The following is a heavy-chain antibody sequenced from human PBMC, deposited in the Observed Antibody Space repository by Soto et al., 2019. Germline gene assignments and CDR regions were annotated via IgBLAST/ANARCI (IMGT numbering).Heavy chain of an antibody. D-gene: IGHD3-16*02. Sequence: GGSLRLSCAASGFTFSSYWMSWVRQAPGKGLEWVANIKQDGSEKYYVDSVKGRFTISRDNAKNSLYLQMNSLRAEDTAVYYCARDRRDYIWGSYRSSRPYWGQGTLVTVSS. CDR1: GFTFSSYW. CDR3: ARDRRDYIWGSYRSSRPY. CDR2: IKQDGSEK. J-gene: IGHJ4*02. V-gene: IGHV3-7*01.